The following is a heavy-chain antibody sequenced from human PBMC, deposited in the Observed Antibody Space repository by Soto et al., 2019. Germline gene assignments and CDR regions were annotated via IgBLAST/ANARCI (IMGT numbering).Heavy chain of an antibody. D-gene: IGHD6-13*01. J-gene: IGHJ6*02. CDR3: ARDRSSPYYYGMDV. CDR1: GGTFSSYT. Sequence: QVQLVQSGAEVKKPGSSVKVSCKASGGTFSSYTISWVRQAPGQGLEWMGRIIPILGIANYAQKFQGRVTXXAXKCXSTAYMELSSLRSEDTAVYYCARDRSSPYYYGMDVWGQGTTVTVSS. V-gene: IGHV1-69*08. CDR2: IIPILGIA.